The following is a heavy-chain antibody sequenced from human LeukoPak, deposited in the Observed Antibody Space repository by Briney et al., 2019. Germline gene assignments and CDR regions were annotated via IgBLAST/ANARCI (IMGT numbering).Heavy chain of an antibody. D-gene: IGHD1-26*01. J-gene: IGHJ4*02. CDR2: IRYDGSDK. V-gene: IGHV3-30*02. CDR1: GFTFSSYG. Sequence: GGSLRLSCAASGFTFSSYGMHWVRQAPGKGLEWVGFIRYDGSDKYYADSVKGRFTISRDNPKNTLYLQVNSLRAEDAAVYYCAKDSWEVGATSEIDYWGQGTLVTVSS. CDR3: AKDSWEVGATSEIDY.